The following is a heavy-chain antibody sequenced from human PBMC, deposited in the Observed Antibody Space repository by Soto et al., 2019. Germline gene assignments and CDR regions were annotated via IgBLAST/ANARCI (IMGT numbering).Heavy chain of an antibody. V-gene: IGHV3-23*01. J-gene: IGHJ6*03. Sequence: GGSLRLSCAASGFTFSSYAMSWVRQAPGKGLEWVSAISGSGGSTYYADSVKGRFTISRDNSKNTLYLQMNSLRAEDTAVYYCAKDPLHSGSYYYYMDVWGKGTTVTVSS. CDR2: ISGSGGST. D-gene: IGHD1-26*01. CDR1: GFTFSSYA. CDR3: AKDPLHSGSYYYYMDV.